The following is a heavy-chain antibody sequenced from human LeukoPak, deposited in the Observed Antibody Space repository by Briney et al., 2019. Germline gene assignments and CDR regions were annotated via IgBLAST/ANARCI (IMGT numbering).Heavy chain of an antibody. CDR1: DYTFSNYG. J-gene: IGHJ4*02. Sequence: GASVKVSCKASDYTFSNYGISWVRQAPGQGLEWMGWFSAYNGITYYPQKLQGRVTVTTDTSTRTAYMELRSLRSDDTAVYYCARTTLDCTNGVCYDYWGQGTLVTVSS. D-gene: IGHD2-8*01. V-gene: IGHV1-18*01. CDR2: FSAYNGIT. CDR3: ARTTLDCTNGVCYDY.